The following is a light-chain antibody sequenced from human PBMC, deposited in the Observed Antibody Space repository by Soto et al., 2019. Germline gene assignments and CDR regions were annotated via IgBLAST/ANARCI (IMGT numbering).Light chain of an antibody. CDR1: QSVRSDY. CDR3: QRFGTSPMYT. J-gene: IGKJ2*01. V-gene: IGKV3-20*01. CDR2: GAS. Sequence: VLTQSPGTLSLSPGETATLSCRASQSVRSDYLAWYQQKPGQAPRLLIYGASNRATGIPDRFSGSGSGTDFTLTINRLEPEDFAVYYCQRFGTSPMYTFGQGTKVGIK.